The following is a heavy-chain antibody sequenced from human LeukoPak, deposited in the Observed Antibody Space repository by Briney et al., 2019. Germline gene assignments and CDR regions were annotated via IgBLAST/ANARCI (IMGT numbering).Heavy chain of an antibody. CDR1: GFTFSSYA. D-gene: IGHD6-13*01. J-gene: IGHJ4*02. Sequence: GGSLRLSCAASGFTFSSYAMSWVRQAPGKGLEWVSAISGCGGSTYYADSVKGRFTISRDNSKNTLYLQMNSLRAEDTAVYCCAKDVAYSSSWYVDYWGQGTLVTVSS. CDR2: ISGCGGST. CDR3: AKDVAYSSSWYVDY. V-gene: IGHV3-23*01.